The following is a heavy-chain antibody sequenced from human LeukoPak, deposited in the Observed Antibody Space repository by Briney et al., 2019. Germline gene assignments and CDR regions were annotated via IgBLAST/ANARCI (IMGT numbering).Heavy chain of an antibody. CDR2: IDPVDSDT. J-gene: IGHJ6*03. Sequence: PGESLKISCKGSGYSFTSYWIGWVRQMSGKGLEWMGIIDPVDSDTRYSPSFQGQVTISADKSISTAYLQWSSLKASDTAMYYCARSPVSNRGYSGYDSCYYYMDVWDKGTTVTVSS. CDR3: ARSPVSNRGYSGYDSCYYYMDV. CDR1: GYSFTSYW. V-gene: IGHV5-51*01. D-gene: IGHD5-12*01.